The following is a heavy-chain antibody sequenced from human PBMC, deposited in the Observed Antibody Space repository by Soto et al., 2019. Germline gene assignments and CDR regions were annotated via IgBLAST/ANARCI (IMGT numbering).Heavy chain of an antibody. J-gene: IGHJ3*02. V-gene: IGHV3-23*01. D-gene: IGHD2-15*01. CDR1: GFPFSSYA. Sequence: VQLLESGGSLVQPGGSLTLSCAASGFPFSSYAMSWVRQTPEKGLEWVAGISGGGNDRYYADFVQGRLTFSRDNSGNTVYLQLNNLRPEDTALYFCAKDHSPEVVEDAFDMWGQGTMVTVSS. CDR3: AKDHSPEVVEDAFDM. CDR2: ISGGGNDR.